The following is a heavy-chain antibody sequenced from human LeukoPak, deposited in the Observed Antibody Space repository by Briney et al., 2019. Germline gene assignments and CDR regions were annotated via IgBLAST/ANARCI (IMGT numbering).Heavy chain of an antibody. V-gene: IGHV4-30-2*01. CDR3: ASSAGVSSSWYRY. CDR2: IYHSGST. J-gene: IGHJ4*02. CDR1: GGSISSGGYY. Sequence: SETLSLTRTVSGGSISSGGYYWSWIRQPPGKGLEWIGYIYHSGSTNYNPSLKSRVTISVDTSKNQFSLKLSSVAAADTAVYYCASSAGVSSSWYRYWGQGTLVTVSS. D-gene: IGHD6-13*01.